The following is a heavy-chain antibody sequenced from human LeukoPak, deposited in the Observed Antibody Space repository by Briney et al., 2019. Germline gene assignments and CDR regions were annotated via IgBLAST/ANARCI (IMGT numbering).Heavy chain of an antibody. CDR1: GGSISSSNW. J-gene: IGHJ4*02. CDR2: IYHSGST. CDR3: ARDSGIVAADY. Sequence: SGTLSLTCAVSGGSISSSNWWSWVRQPPGKGLEWIGEIYHSGSTNYNPSLKSRVTISVDTSKNQFSLKLSSVTAADTAVYYCARDSGIVAADYWGQGTLVTVSS. V-gene: IGHV4-4*02. D-gene: IGHD6-13*01.